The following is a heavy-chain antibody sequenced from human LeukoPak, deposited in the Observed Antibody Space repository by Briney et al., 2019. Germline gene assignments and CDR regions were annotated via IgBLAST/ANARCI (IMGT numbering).Heavy chain of an antibody. CDR2: ISYDGSNK. J-gene: IGHJ4*02. CDR3: AREVVVPAMCYFDY. Sequence: PGGSLRLSCAASGFTFSSYAMHWVRQAPGKGLEWVAVISYDGSNKYYADSVKGRFTISRDNSKNTLYLQMNSLRAEDTAVYYCAREVVVPAMCYFDYWGQGTLVTVSS. D-gene: IGHD2-2*01. CDR1: GFTFSSYA. V-gene: IGHV3-30-3*01.